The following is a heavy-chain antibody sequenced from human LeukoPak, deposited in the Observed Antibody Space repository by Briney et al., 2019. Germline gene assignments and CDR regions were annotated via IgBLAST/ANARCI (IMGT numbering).Heavy chain of an antibody. D-gene: IGHD5-12*01. Sequence: SETLSLTCAVSGVSISSSNWWSWVRQPPGKGLEWIGEIYHSGSTNYNPSLKSRVTISVDKSKNQFSLKLSSVTAADTAVYYCVRHDGRGGATMGAFDSWGQGTLVTVSS. V-gene: IGHV4-4*02. CDR3: VRHDGRGGATMGAFDS. CDR2: IYHSGST. CDR1: GVSISSSNW. J-gene: IGHJ5*01.